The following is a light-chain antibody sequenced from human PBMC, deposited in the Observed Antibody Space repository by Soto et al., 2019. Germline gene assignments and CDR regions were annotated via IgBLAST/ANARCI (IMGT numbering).Light chain of an antibody. J-gene: IGKJ1*01. CDR2: DAS. V-gene: IGKV3-11*01. Sequence: EIVLTQSPATLSLSPGERATLSCRASQSVSSYLAWYQQKPGQAPRLLIYDASNRATGIPARFSGSGSGTDFTLTISSLEPEDFAVSYCQQRSNWPWTFGQGTQVEIK. CDR1: QSVSSY. CDR3: QQRSNWPWT.